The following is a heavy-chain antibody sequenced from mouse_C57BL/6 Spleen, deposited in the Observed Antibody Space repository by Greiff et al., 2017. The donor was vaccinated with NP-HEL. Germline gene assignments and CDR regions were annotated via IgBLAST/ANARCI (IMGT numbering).Heavy chain of an antibody. D-gene: IGHD1-1*01. V-gene: IGHV1-80*01. CDR1: GYAFSSYW. CDR2: IYPGDGDT. CDR3: ARVYYGSSPGYFDV. J-gene: IGHJ1*03. Sequence: VKLQQSGAELVKPGASVKISCKASGYAFSSYWMNWVKQRPGKGLEWIGQIYPGDGDTNYNGKFKGKATLTADKSSSTAYMQLSSLTSEDSAVYFCARVYYGSSPGYFDVWGTGTTVTVSS.